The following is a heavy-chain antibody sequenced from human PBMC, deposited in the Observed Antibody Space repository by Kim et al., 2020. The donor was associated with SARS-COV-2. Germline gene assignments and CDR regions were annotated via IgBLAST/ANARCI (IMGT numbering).Heavy chain of an antibody. Sequence: VKSRITINPDTSKNQFSLQLNSVTPEDTAVYYCARDIAAAGTWFGGWFDPWGQGTLVTVSS. J-gene: IGHJ5*02. CDR3: ARDIAAAGTWFGGWFDP. D-gene: IGHD6-13*01. V-gene: IGHV6-1*01.